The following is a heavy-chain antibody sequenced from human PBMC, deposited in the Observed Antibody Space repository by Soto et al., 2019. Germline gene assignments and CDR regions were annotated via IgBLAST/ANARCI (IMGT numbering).Heavy chain of an antibody. J-gene: IGHJ4*02. CDR1: GFTFDDYT. CDR3: AKERVPAALSYFDY. Sequence: PGGSLRLSCAASGFTFDDYTMHWVRQAPGKGLEWVSLISGNGGSTYYADSVKGRFTISRDNSKNTLYLQMNSLRAEDTAVYYCAKERVPAALSYFDYCGQGTLVTLSS. V-gene: IGHV3-23*01. CDR2: ISGNGGST. D-gene: IGHD2-2*01.